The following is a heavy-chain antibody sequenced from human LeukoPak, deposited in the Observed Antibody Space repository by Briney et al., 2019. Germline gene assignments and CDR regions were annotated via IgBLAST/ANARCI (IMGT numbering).Heavy chain of an antibody. CDR1: GFSFTDYP. Sequence: PGGSLRLSCATSGFSFTDYPMNWVRQAPGKGLEWISNIRTTAEGAKYAYYADSVKGRVTISRDDGKNTLYLHMNSLRDDDTAVYYCATDQRYAFHYWGQGILVTVSS. CDR3: ATDQRYAFHY. D-gene: IGHD3-9*01. CDR2: IRTTAEGAKYA. J-gene: IGHJ4*02. V-gene: IGHV3-48*02.